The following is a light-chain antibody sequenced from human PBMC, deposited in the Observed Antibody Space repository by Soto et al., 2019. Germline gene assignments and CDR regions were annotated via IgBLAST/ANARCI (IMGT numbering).Light chain of an antibody. J-gene: IGKJ4*01. CDR3: QKYEDWPVT. CDR1: QSISSN. Sequence: EIVMTQSPATLSVSPGEGATVSCRASQSISSNLAWHQQTPGHAPRLLIYGASTRATGVPARFSGSGSATEFALTIRSLQSEDVAVYYCQKYEDWPVTFGGGTKGQI. CDR2: GAS. V-gene: IGKV3-15*01.